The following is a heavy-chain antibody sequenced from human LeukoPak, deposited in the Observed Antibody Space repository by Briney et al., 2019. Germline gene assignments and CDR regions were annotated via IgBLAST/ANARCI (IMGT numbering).Heavy chain of an antibody. V-gene: IGHV3-30-3*01. Sequence: GGSLRLSCAASGFTFSSYAMHWVRQAPGKGLEWVAVISYDGSNKYYADSVKGRFTISRDNSKNTLYLQMNSLRAEDTAVYYCARDRTGGPLFDYWGQGTLVTVSS. D-gene: IGHD4-23*01. CDR2: ISYDGSNK. CDR1: GFTFSSYA. J-gene: IGHJ4*02. CDR3: ARDRTGGPLFDY.